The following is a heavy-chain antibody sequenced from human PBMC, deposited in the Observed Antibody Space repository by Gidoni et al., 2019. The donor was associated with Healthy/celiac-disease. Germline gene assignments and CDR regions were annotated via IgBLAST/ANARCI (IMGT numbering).Heavy chain of an antibody. CDR1: GFTFSGSA. CDR3: TSSGDYGAYFDY. J-gene: IGHJ4*02. V-gene: IGHV3-73*01. D-gene: IGHD4-17*01. CDR2: IRSKANSYAT. Sequence: EVQLVESGGGLVQPGGSLKLSCAASGFTFSGSAMPWVRQASGKGLEWVGRIRSKANSYATAYAASVKGRFTISRDDSKNTAYLQMNSLKTEDTAVYYCTSSGDYGAYFDYWGQGTLVTVSS.